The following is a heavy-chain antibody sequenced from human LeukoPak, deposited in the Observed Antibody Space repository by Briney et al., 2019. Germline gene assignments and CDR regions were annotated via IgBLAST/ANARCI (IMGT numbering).Heavy chain of an antibody. CDR2: VHYSGIT. CDR1: GDSISSHY. V-gene: IGHV4-59*11. CDR3: ARDTYDYYFNP. J-gene: IGHJ5*02. Sequence: SETLSLTCTVSGDSISSHYWNWIRQPPGKGLEWIGCVHYSGITYYNPSLKSRVAISVDTSKKQFSLILNSVAAADTAVYYCARDTYDYYFNPWGQGTLVTVSS. D-gene: IGHD5-12*01.